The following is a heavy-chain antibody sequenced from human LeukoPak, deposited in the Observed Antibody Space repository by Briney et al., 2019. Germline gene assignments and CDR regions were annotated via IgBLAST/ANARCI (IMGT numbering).Heavy chain of an antibody. CDR3: AEARKYSSGYLGDFDY. J-gene: IGHJ4*02. CDR1: GFTFSSYG. V-gene: IGHV3-30*18. CDR2: ISYDGSNK. D-gene: IGHD6-19*01. Sequence: GGSLRLSCAAPGFTFSSYGMHWVRQAPGKGLEWVAVISYDGSNKYYADSVKGRFTISRDNSKNTLYLQMNSLRAEDTAVYYCAEARKYSSGYLGDFDYWGQGTLVTVSS.